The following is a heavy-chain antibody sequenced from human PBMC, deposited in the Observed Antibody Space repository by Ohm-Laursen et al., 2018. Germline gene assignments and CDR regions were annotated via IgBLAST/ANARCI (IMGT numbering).Heavy chain of an antibody. CDR1: GYIFTNYY. CDR2: INPNSGGT. CDR3: ARVGQKLTPKGILGY. D-gene: IGHD3-3*02. Sequence: ASVKVSCKTSGYIFTNYYMHWVRQAPGQGLEWMGWINPNSGGTNYAQKFQGRVTMTRDTSISTAYMELSRLRSDDTAVYYCARVGQKLTPKGILGYWGQGTLVTVSS. V-gene: IGHV1-2*02. J-gene: IGHJ4*02.